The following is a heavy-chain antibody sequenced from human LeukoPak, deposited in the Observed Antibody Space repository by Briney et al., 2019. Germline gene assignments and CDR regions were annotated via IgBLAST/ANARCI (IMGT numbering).Heavy chain of an antibody. V-gene: IGHV3-48*03. CDR3: ARDRNSGSYDAFDI. D-gene: IGHD1-26*01. CDR1: GFTFSSYE. CDR2: ISSSGSTV. J-gene: IGHJ3*02. Sequence: PGGSLRLSCAASGFTFSSYEMNWVRQAPGKGLEWVSYISSSGSTVYYADSVKGRFTISRDNAKNSLYLQMNSLRAEDTAVYYCARDRNSGSYDAFDIWGQGTMVTVSS.